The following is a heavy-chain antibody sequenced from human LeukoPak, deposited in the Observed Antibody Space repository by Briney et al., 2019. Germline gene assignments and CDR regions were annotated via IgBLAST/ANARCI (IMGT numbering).Heavy chain of an antibody. Sequence: PSETLSLTCTVSGGSISSYYWSWIRQPAGKGLEWIGRIYTSGSTNYNPSLKGRVTISVDTSKNQFSLKLSSVTAADTAIYYRARIHPANWNPFNWFDPWGQGTLVTVSS. J-gene: IGHJ5*02. D-gene: IGHD1-1*01. CDR3: ARIHPANWNPFNWFDP. CDR1: GGSISSYY. CDR2: IYTSGST. V-gene: IGHV4-4*07.